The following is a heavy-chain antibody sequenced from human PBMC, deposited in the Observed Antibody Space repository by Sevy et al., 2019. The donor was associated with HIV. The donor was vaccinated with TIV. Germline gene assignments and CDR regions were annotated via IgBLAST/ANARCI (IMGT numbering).Heavy chain of an antibody. CDR1: GFNFDDNW. CDR2: IKVDGSDT. J-gene: IGHJ4*02. D-gene: IGHD3-16*01. CDR3: EHATVGRFKS. Sequence: GGSLRLSCAASGFNFDDNWMNWVRQAPGKGLEWVANIKVDGSDTHYVDSVEGRFTNSRDNAMNLLYLQMNSLRVEETAVYYCEHATVGRFKSWGQGVLVTVSS. V-gene: IGHV3-7*01.